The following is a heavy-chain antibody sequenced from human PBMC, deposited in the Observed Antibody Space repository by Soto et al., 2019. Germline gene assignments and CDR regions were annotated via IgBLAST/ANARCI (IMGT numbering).Heavy chain of an antibody. J-gene: IGHJ6*02. CDR2: INHSGST. D-gene: IGHD3-10*01. CDR1: GVSFSGYY. Sequence: SDTLSRTCAVYGVSFSGYYWSWIRDPPGKGLEWIGEINHSGSTNYNPSLKSRVTISVDTSKNQFSLKLSSVTAADTAVYYCARGPGYYGSGSLDYYYYYGMDVWGQGTTVTVSS. CDR3: ARGPGYYGSGSLDYYYYYGMDV. V-gene: IGHV4-34*01.